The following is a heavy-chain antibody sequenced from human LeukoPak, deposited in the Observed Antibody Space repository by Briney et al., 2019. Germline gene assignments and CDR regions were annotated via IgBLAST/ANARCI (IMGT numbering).Heavy chain of an antibody. J-gene: IGHJ4*02. Sequence: SVKVSCKASGGTFSSYAISWVRQAPGQGLEWMGGIIPIFGTANYAQKFQGRVTITADESTSTAYMELSSLRSEDTAVYYCASSSSSRYGPDGYWGQGTLVTVSS. D-gene: IGHD6-13*01. CDR2: IIPIFGTA. CDR3: ASSSSSRYGPDGY. V-gene: IGHV1-69*01. CDR1: GGTFSSYA.